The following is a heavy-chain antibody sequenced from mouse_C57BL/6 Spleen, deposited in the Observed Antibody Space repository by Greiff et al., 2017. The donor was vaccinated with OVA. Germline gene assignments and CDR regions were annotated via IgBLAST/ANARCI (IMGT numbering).Heavy chain of an antibody. D-gene: IGHD2-4*01. V-gene: IGHV1-61*01. Sequence: QVQLQQPGAELVRPGSSVKLSCKASGYTFTSYWMDWVKQRPGQGLEWIGNIYPSDSATHYNQKFKDKATLTVDKSSSTAYMQLSSLTSEDSAVYYCARGGEIYYDYGADYWGQGTSVTVSS. CDR2: IYPSDSAT. J-gene: IGHJ4*01. CDR1: GYTFTSYW. CDR3: ARGGEIYYDYGADY.